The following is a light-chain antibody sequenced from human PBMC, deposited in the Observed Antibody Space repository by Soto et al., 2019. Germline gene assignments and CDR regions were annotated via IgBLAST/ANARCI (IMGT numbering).Light chain of an antibody. CDR3: QQSYSTPYT. V-gene: IGKV1-39*01. CDR2: PIS. CDR1: QRIGTY. J-gene: IGKJ2*01. Sequence: IQMTQSPSSLSASVGDRVTITCRASQRIGTYLNWYQQRPGRAPKLLISPISTLQRGVPSRFSGSGSGTDFTLPITGLQPEDYATYYCQQSYSTPYTVGQGTKLEIK.